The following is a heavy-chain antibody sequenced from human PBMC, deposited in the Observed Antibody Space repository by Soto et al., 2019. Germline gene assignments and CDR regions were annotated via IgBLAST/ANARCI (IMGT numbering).Heavy chain of an antibody. CDR3: ARTLYSYGPRFDY. V-gene: IGHV4-59*01. Sequence: QVQLQESGPGLVKPSETLSLTCTVSGGSISSYYWSWIRQPPGKGLEWIGYIYYSGSNNYNPSLKSRVTISVDTSKNQFSLKLSSVTAADTAVYYCARTLYSYGPRFDYWGQGTLVTVSS. J-gene: IGHJ4*02. CDR1: GGSISSYY. D-gene: IGHD5-18*01. CDR2: IYYSGSN.